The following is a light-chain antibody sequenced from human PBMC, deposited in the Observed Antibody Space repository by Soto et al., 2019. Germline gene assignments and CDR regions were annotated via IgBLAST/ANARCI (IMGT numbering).Light chain of an antibody. Sequence: EIVLTQSPGTLSLSPGERATLSCRASQSVSSNYLGWYQQKLGQAPRLLIYGASSRATGIPDRFSGSGSETDFTLIISRLEPEDFAVYFCQQYGTSPWTFGQGTKVETK. CDR1: QSVSSNY. CDR3: QQYGTSPWT. CDR2: GAS. V-gene: IGKV3-20*01. J-gene: IGKJ1*01.